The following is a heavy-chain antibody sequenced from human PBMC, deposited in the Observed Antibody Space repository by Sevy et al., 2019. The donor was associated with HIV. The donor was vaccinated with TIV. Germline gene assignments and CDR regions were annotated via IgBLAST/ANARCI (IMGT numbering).Heavy chain of an antibody. D-gene: IGHD5-18*01. CDR2: ISSTSSYI. V-gene: IGHV3-21*03. CDR3: VRATYISGSDYFDY. Sequence: GGSLRLSCTAAGLTFSGYTMNWVRQAPGKGLEWISSISSTSSYIEYADSVKGRFTISRDNAKNSLYLQMNSLTAEDTAVYFCVRATYISGSDYFDYWGQGTLVTVSS. CDR1: GLTFSGYT. J-gene: IGHJ4*02.